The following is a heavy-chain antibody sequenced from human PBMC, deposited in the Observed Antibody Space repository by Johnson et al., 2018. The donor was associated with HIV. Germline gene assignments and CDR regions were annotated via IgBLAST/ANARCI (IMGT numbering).Heavy chain of an antibody. CDR1: GFTFSNHW. CDR3: ARDFSDYGDYGRCAFDI. Sequence: VQLVESGGGLVQPGGSLRLACAASGFTFSNHWMHWVRQAPGEGLVWVSRINSDGSSTSYADSVKGRFTISRDNAKNSLYLQMNSLRAEDTALYYCARDFSDYGDYGRCAFDIWGQGTMVTVSS. V-gene: IGHV3-74*01. D-gene: IGHD4-17*01. CDR2: INSDGSST. J-gene: IGHJ3*02.